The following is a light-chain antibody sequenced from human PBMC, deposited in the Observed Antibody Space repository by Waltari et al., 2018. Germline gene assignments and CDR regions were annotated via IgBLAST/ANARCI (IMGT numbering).Light chain of an antibody. CDR3: QQYNRWPPIT. CDR2: DAA. J-gene: IGKJ5*01. Sequence: EVVMTQSPATLSVSPGGRATLSCRARQSLATNLAWYLQRRGQAPRLPIFDAATRATSISGRFSGSGSGTEFTLTISSLQSDDSAVYYCQQYNRWPPITFGQGTRLEIK. CDR1: QSLATN. V-gene: IGKV3-15*01.